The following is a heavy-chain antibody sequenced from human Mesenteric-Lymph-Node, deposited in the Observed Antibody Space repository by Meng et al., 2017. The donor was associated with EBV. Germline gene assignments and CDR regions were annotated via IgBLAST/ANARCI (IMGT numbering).Heavy chain of an antibody. CDR2: INAGNGNT. CDR3: ARTQSNYFDY. J-gene: IGHJ4*02. CDR1: GYTFTSYA. V-gene: IGHV1-3*01. Sequence: VQLVQSVAWGKKPGASVNVTFKSCGYTFTSYAKHWVRQAPGQRIERMGWINAGNGNTKYSQKFQGRVTITTDTSASTAYMELSSLRSEDTAVYYCARTQSNYFDYWGQGTLVTVSS.